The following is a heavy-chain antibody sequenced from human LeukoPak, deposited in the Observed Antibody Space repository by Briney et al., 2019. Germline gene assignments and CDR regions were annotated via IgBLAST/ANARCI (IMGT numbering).Heavy chain of an antibody. D-gene: IGHD3-22*01. J-gene: IGHJ4*02. Sequence: SETLSLTCTVSGASINIYYWSCIRQPPGKGLEWIGYIYYSGSTNNNPSLKSRVTISLDTSKNQFSLKLSSVTAADTAVYYCARHRLSGYYDTGGHYNFDYWGQGTLITVSS. CDR2: IYYSGST. CDR3: ARHRLSGYYDTGGHYNFDY. CDR1: GASINIYY. V-gene: IGHV4-59*08.